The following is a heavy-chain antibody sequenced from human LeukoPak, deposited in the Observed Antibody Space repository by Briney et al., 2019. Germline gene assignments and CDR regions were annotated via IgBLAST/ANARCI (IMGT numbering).Heavy chain of an antibody. D-gene: IGHD4-17*01. J-gene: IGHJ5*02. CDR1: GGSISSHY. CDR2: IYFLGST. CDR3: ARDKGDYGDYYWFDP. V-gene: IGHV4-59*11. Sequence: SETLSLTCNVSGGSISSHYWSWIRQPPGRGLEWIGYIYFLGSTNYNPSLKSRVTISVDMSKNQFSLKLRSVTAADTAVYYCARDKGDYGDYYWFDPWGQGTLVTVSS.